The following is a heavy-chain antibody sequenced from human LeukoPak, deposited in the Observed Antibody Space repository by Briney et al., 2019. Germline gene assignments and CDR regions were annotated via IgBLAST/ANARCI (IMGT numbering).Heavy chain of an antibody. Sequence: PGGSLRLSCAASGFTFSSYGMNWVRQAPGKGLEWVANIKQDGNEKHYVDSVKGRFTISRDNAKNSLYLQMNSLRAEDTAVYYCARVSQRMPARNPLDYWGQGTLVTVSS. V-gene: IGHV3-7*01. D-gene: IGHD6-6*01. CDR1: GFTFSSYG. J-gene: IGHJ4*02. CDR2: IKQDGNEK. CDR3: ARVSQRMPARNPLDY.